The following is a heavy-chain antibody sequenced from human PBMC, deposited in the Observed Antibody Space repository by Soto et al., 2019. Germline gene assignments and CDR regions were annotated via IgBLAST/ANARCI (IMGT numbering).Heavy chain of an antibody. CDR3: AKDWGGYDLGYYYYGMDV. J-gene: IGHJ6*02. D-gene: IGHD5-12*01. CDR2: ISGSGGST. CDR1: GFTFSSYA. Sequence: PGGSLRLSCAASGFTFSSYAMSWVRQAPGKGLEWVSAISGSGGSTYYADSVKGRFTISRDNSKNTLYLQMNSLRAEDTAVYYCAKDWGGYDLGYYYYGMDVWGQGTTVTVSS. V-gene: IGHV3-23*01.